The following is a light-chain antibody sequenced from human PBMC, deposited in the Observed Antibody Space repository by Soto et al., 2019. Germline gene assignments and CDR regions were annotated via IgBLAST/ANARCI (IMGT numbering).Light chain of an antibody. CDR2: GAS. Sequence: EIVMTQSPATLSVSPGERATLSCRASQSVRINLAWYQQKPGQAPRLLIYGASTRATGIPARFSGSGSGTEFTLTISNLQSEDFAVYYCHQYHNWPPITFGQGTRLEIK. CDR1: QSVRIN. J-gene: IGKJ5*01. CDR3: HQYHNWPPIT. V-gene: IGKV3-15*01.